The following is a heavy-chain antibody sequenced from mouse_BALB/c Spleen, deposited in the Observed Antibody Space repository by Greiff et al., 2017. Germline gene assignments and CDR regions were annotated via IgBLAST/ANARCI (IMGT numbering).Heavy chain of an antibody. CDR2: IRSKSNNYAT. V-gene: IGHV10-1*02. D-gene: IGHD2-4*01. J-gene: IGHJ4*01. CDR1: GFTFNTYA. CDR3: VSQSSIYYDYDYYAMDY. Sequence: EVQLQESGGGLVQPKGSLKLSCAASGFTFNTYAMNWVRQAPGKGLEWVARIRSKSNNYATYYADSVKDRFTISRDDSQSMLYLQMNNLKTEDTAMYYCVSQSSIYYDYDYYAMDYWGQGTSVTVSS.